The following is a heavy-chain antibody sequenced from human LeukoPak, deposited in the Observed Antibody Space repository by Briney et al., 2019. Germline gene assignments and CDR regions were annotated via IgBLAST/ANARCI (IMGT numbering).Heavy chain of an antibody. V-gene: IGHV3-53*01. Sequence: GGSLRLSCTASGFTFSNLWMGWVRQAPGKGLEWVSLIYKGGSTYYADSVKGRFTISRDSSKNTLYLQMNSLRAEDTAVYYCARDNAPYVTSSSGLGLFDYWGQGTLVTVSS. CDR3: ARDNAPYVTSSSGLGLFDY. CDR2: IYKGGST. J-gene: IGHJ4*02. D-gene: IGHD6-6*01. CDR1: GFTFSNLW.